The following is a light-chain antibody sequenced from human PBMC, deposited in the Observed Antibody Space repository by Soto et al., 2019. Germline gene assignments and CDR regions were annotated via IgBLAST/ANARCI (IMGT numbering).Light chain of an antibody. CDR3: QQYESYSLT. Sequence: DIPMTQSPSTLSASVGDRVTITCRASQRISRWLAWYQQKPGKAPNLLIYDASSLESGVPSRFSGSGSGTEFTLTISSLQPDDFAIYYCQQYESYSLTFGGGTKVEIK. CDR1: QRISRW. J-gene: IGKJ4*01. CDR2: DAS. V-gene: IGKV1-5*01.